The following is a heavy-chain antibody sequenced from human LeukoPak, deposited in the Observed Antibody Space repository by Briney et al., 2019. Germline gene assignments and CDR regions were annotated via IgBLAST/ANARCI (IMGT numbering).Heavy chain of an antibody. Sequence: GASVKVSCKASGYTFTGYYMHWVRQAPGQGLEWMGWTNPNSGGTNYAQKFQGRVTMTRDTSISTVYMELSRLRFDDTAVYYCARPLGHYYDSSAPDAFDIWGQGTMVTVSS. CDR2: TNPNSGGT. V-gene: IGHV1-2*02. CDR1: GYTFTGYY. J-gene: IGHJ3*02. CDR3: ARPLGHYYDSSAPDAFDI. D-gene: IGHD3-22*01.